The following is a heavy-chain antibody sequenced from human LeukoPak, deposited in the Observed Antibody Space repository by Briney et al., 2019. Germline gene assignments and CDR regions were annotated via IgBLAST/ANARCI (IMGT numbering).Heavy chain of an antibody. V-gene: IGHV1-69*04. CDR1: GGTFSSYA. D-gene: IGHD5-24*01. CDR3: ARGWGYNYFDY. J-gene: IGHJ4*02. Sequence: SVKVSCKASGGTFSSYAISWVRQAPGQGLEWMGRIIPILGIANYAQKFQGRVTITADKSTSTAYMELSSLRSEDTAVYYCARGWGYNYFDYWGQGTLVTVSS. CDR2: IIPILGIA.